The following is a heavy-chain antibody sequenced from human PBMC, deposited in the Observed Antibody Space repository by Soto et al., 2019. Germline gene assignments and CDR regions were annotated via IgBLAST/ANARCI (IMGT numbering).Heavy chain of an antibody. CDR2: ISYDGSNK. CDR3: AKELETVYYYYGMDV. CDR1: GFTFSSYG. D-gene: IGHD1-1*01. Sequence: SLRLSCAASGFTFSSYGMHWVRQAPGKGLEWVAVISYDGSNKYYADSVKGRFTISRDNSKNTLYLQMNSLRAEDTAVYYCAKELETVYYYYGMDVWGQGTTVIVSS. V-gene: IGHV3-30*18. J-gene: IGHJ6*02.